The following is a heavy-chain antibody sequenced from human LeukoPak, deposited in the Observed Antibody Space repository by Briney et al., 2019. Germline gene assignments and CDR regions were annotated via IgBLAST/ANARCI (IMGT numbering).Heavy chain of an antibody. CDR3: ARVIQRVYYYYYYMDV. Sequence: SVKVSCKASGYTFIRYVLIGVRQAPGQGLEGMGWISANNGNTNYAQTLQGRVIMTTDTSTSTAYMELRGLRADDTAVYYCARVIQRVYYYYYYMDVWGKGTTVTVSS. V-gene: IGHV1-18*01. J-gene: IGHJ6*03. CDR2: ISANNGNT. CDR1: GYTFIRYV. D-gene: IGHD2-2*01.